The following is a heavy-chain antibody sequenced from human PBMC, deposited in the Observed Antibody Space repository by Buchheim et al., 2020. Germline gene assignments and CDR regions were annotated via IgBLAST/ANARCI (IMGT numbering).Heavy chain of an antibody. J-gene: IGHJ4*02. CDR2: MKSKVDGGTT. D-gene: IGHD2-15*01. CDR3: STGGYYFDY. CDR1: GFTFSNAW. V-gene: IGHV3-15*01. Sequence: EVQLVESGGGLVKPGGSLRLSCAASGFTFSNAWMNWVRQVPGKGLEWVGRMKSKVDGGTTDYAAPVKGRFTISRDDSKKTVNLQMNSLKTEDTAMYSCSTGGYYFDYWGQGTL.